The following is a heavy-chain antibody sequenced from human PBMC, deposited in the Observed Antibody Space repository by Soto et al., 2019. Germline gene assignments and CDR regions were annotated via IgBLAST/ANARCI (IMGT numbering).Heavy chain of an antibody. CDR1: GGSISSSSYY. CDR3: ASYLLVPVLRYGFDP. J-gene: IGHJ5*02. V-gene: IGHV4-39*01. D-gene: IGHD2-2*01. CDR2: IYYSGST. Sequence: QLQLQESGPGLVKPSETLSLTCTVSGGSISSSSYYWGWIRQPPGKGLEWIGSIYYSGSTHYNPSLKSRVTISVDTSKNQFSLKLSSVTAADTAVYYCASYLLVPVLRYGFDPWGQGTLVTVSS.